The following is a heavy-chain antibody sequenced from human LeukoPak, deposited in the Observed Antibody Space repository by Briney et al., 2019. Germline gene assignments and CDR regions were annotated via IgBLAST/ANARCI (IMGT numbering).Heavy chain of an antibody. CDR2: ISSSSSYI. Sequence: PGGSLRLSCAASGFTFSSYSMNWVRQAPGEGLEWVSSISSSSSYIYYADSVKGRFTISRDNAKNSLYLQMNSLRAEDTAVYYCARDYGVPAASSYYYYMDVWGKGTTVTVSS. CDR3: ARDYGVPAASSYYYYMDV. D-gene: IGHD2-2*01. J-gene: IGHJ6*03. V-gene: IGHV3-21*01. CDR1: GFTFSSYS.